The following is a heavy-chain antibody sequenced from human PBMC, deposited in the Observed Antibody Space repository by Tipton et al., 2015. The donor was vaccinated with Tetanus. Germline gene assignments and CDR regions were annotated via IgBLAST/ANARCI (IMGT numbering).Heavy chain of an antibody. V-gene: IGHV4-30-4*01. J-gene: IGHJ4*02. CDR3: ARRRGVYSGGYFDY. Sequence: TLSLTRTVSGGSISSGDYYWSWIRQPPGKGLEWIGYIYYSGSTYYNPSLKSRVTISVDTSKNQFSLKLSSVTAADTAVYYCARRRGVYSGGYFDYWGQGTLLTVSS. D-gene: IGHD1-26*01. CDR1: GGSISSGDYY. CDR2: IYYSGST.